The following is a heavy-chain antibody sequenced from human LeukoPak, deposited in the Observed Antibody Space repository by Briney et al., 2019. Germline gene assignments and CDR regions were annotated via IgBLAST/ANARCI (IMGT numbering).Heavy chain of an antibody. CDR3: ARDPGQAGGLDY. V-gene: IGHV3-53*01. CDR1: GFTVSSNY. CDR2: IYSGGST. J-gene: IGHJ4*02. Sequence: GGSLRLSCAASGFTVSSNYMSWVRQAPGKGLEWVSVIYSGGSTYYADSVKGRFTISRDNSKSTLYLEMNSLRAEDTAVYYCARDPGQAGGLDYWGQGTLVTVSS. D-gene: IGHD3-16*01.